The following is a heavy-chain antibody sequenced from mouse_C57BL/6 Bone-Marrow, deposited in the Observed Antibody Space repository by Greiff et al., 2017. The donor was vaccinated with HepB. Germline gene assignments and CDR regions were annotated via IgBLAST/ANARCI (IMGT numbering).Heavy chain of an antibody. CDR2: IHPNSGRT. Sequence: QVQLQQPGAELVKPGASVKLSCKASGYTFTSYWMHWVKQRPGQGLEWIGMIHPNSGRTNYNEKFKSKATLTVDKSSSTAYMQLSSLTSEDSAFYYCALWIGNYFAYWGQGTLVTVSA. CDR1: GYTFTSYW. V-gene: IGHV1-64*01. D-gene: IGHD2-1*01. J-gene: IGHJ3*01. CDR3: ALWIGNYFAY.